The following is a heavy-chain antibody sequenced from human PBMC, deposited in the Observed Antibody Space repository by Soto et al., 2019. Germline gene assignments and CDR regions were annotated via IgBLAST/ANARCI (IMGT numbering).Heavy chain of an antibody. CDR1: GFTFSGYW. Sequence: GGSLRLSCVASGFTFSGYWMSWVRQAPGKGLEWVAKIKQDGSERHYVDSVKGRFTISRDNANNSVFLQMNNLRDEDTAVYYCVRDPGPRPAAIRGLGWFDPWARELWSPSPQ. CDR3: VRDPGPRPAAIRGLGWFDP. D-gene: IGHD2-2*01. V-gene: IGHV3-7*03. CDR2: IKQDGSER. J-gene: IGHJ5*02.